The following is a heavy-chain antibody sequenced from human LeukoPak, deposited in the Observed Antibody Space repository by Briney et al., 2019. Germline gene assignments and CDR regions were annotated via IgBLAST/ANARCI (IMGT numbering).Heavy chain of an antibody. CDR2: MNIDGSEK. CDR3: ARDPVEWELLLDY. J-gene: IGHJ4*02. CDR1: GFTFSSYW. Sequence: GGSLRLSCAASGFTFSSYWMGWVRQAPGKRLEWVANMNIDGSEKYYADSAKGRFTISRDNARNSVYLQMNSLRVEDTAVYYCARDPVEWELLLDYWGQGTLVTVSS. V-gene: IGHV3-7*01. D-gene: IGHD1-26*01.